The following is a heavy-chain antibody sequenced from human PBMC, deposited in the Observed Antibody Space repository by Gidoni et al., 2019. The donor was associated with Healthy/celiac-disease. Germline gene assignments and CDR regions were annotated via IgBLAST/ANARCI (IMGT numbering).Heavy chain of an antibody. CDR3: ARGQWLRVDY. CDR2: IYYSGST. Sequence: QVQLQESGPGLVKPSETLSLTCTVSGGSVSSGSYYWSWIRQPPGKGLEWIGYIYYSGSTNYNPSLKSRVTISVDTSKNQFSLKLSSVTAADTAVYYCARGQWLRVDYWGQGTLVTVSS. D-gene: IGHD5-12*01. V-gene: IGHV4-61*01. CDR1: GGSVSSGSYY. J-gene: IGHJ4*02.